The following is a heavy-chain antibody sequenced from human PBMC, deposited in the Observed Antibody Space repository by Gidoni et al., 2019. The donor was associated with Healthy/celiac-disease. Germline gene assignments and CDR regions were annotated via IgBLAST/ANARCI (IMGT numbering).Heavy chain of an antibody. Sequence: EVQLVESGGGLVQPGGSLRLSCAASGFAFSSYSMNWVRQAPGKGLEWVSYISSSSSTIYYADSVKGRFTISRDNAKNSLYLQMNSLRDEDTAVYYCARNITGTTVPRSYYFDYWGQGTLVTVSS. J-gene: IGHJ4*02. CDR2: ISSSSSTI. D-gene: IGHD1-20*01. V-gene: IGHV3-48*02. CDR3: ARNITGTTVPRSYYFDY. CDR1: GFAFSSYS.